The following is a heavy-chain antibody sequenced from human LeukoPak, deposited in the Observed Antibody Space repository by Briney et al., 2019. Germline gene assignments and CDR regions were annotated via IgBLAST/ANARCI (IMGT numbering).Heavy chain of an antibody. CDR1: GGTFSSYA. CDR2: IIPLFGTP. J-gene: IGHJ6*04. Sequence: ASVKVSCKASGGTFSSYAISWVRQAPGQGLEWMGGIIPLFGTPDYAQKFQGRVTITADKSTSTAYMELSSLRSEDTAVYYCASATLRCSGGSCYEMDVWGKGTTVTVSS. D-gene: IGHD2-15*01. V-gene: IGHV1-69*06. CDR3: ASATLRCSGGSCYEMDV.